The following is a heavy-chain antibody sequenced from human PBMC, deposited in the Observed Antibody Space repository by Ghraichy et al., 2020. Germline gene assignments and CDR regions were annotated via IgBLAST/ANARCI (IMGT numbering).Heavy chain of an antibody. V-gene: IGHV4-34*01. Sequence: SQTLSLTCAVYGGSLSGYYWSWIRQPPGKGLEWIGEINLGGHTNYNPSLKSRVTTSIDTSKNEFLLKLRSVTAADTAVYYCARNTVYGDPPNISYYGMDVWGQGTTVTVSS. CDR1: GGSLSGYY. D-gene: IGHD4-17*01. CDR2: INLGGHT. J-gene: IGHJ6*02. CDR3: ARNTVYGDPPNISYYGMDV.